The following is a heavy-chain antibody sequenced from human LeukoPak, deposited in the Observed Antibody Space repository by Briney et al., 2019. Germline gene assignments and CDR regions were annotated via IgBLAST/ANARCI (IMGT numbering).Heavy chain of an antibody. D-gene: IGHD4-17*01. CDR1: GFTFSSYS. CDR2: ISSSSSTI. Sequence: GGSLRLSCAASGFTFSSYSMNWVRQAPGKGLEWVSYISSSSSTIYYADSVKGRFTISRDNAKNSLYLQMNSLRAEDTAVYYCARDPGQRDYGDYTYYFDYWGQGTLVTVSS. J-gene: IGHJ4*02. V-gene: IGHV3-48*01. CDR3: ARDPGQRDYGDYTYYFDY.